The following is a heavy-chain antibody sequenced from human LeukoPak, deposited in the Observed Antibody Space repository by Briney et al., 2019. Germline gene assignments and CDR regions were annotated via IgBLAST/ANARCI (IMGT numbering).Heavy chain of an antibody. J-gene: IGHJ6*03. V-gene: IGHV4-39*07. CDR3: ASSSNLSYYYYYYYMDV. CDR2: IYYSGST. Sequence: SETLSLTCTVSGGSISSSSYYWGWIRQPPGRGLEWIGSIYYSGSTYYNPSLKSRVTISVDTSKNQFSRKLSSVTAADTAVYYCASSSNLSYYYYYYYMDVWGKGTTVTVSS. CDR1: GGSISSSSYY. D-gene: IGHD4-11*01.